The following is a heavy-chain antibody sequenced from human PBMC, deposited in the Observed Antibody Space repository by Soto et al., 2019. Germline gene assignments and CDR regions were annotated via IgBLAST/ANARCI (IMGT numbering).Heavy chain of an antibody. J-gene: IGHJ1*01. CDR2: IYYTGST. V-gene: IGHV4-39*01. CDR3: GRQTWGVVRPIEH. D-gene: IGHD3-10*01. Sequence: SETLSLTCTVSGGSISSTPHYRGWFRQPPGKGLEWVGTIYYTGSTAYNPSLKSRVTISVDTSKNQFSLIRISVTAADTAGYYCGRQTWGVVRPIEHWDQG. CDR1: GGSISSTPHY.